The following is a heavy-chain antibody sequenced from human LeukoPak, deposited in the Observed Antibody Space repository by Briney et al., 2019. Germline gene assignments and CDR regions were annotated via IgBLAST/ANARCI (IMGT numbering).Heavy chain of an antibody. V-gene: IGHV1-69*13. CDR1: GGTFSSYA. CDR2: IIPIFGTA. J-gene: IGHJ5*02. Sequence: SVKVSCKASGGTFSSYAISWVRQAPGQGLEWMGGIIPIFGTANYAQKFQGRVTITADGSTSTAYMELSSLRSEDTAVYYCARVMGDYTRRWFDPWGQGTLVTVSS. CDR3: ARVMGDYTRRWFDP. D-gene: IGHD4-17*01.